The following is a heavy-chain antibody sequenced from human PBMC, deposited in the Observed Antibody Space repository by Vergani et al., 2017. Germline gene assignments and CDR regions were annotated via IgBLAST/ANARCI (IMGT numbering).Heavy chain of an antibody. CDR3: ARPRANMVRGKPFGMDV. J-gene: IGHJ6*02. CDR2: IIPIFGTA. D-gene: IGHD3-10*01. CDR1: GGTFSSYA. Sequence: QVQLVQSGAEVKKPGSSVKVSCKASGGTFSSYAISWVRQAPGQGLEWMGGIIPIFGTANYAQKFQGRVTITADESTSTAYMELSSLRSEDTAVYYCARPRANMVRGKPFGMDVWGQGTTVTVSS. V-gene: IGHV1-69*01.